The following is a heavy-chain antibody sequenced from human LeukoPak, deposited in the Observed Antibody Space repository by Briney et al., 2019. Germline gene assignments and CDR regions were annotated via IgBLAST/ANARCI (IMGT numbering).Heavy chain of an antibody. J-gene: IGHJ4*02. D-gene: IGHD6-13*01. Sequence: PGGSLRLSCAASGFTFSSHSMNWVRQAPGKGLEWVSSISSSSSYIYYADSVKGRFTISRDNAKNSLYLQMNSLRAEDTAVYYCARGVVAAAGPSVDYWGQGTLVTVSS. CDR3: ARGVVAAAGPSVDY. V-gene: IGHV3-21*01. CDR1: GFTFSSHS. CDR2: ISSSSSYI.